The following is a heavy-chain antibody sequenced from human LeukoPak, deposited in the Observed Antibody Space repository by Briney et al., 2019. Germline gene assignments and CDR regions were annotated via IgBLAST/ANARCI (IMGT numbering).Heavy chain of an antibody. J-gene: IGHJ4*02. Sequence: SETLSLTCTVSGGSINNYYWSWIRQPPGKGLEWIGYIYYSGSTNYNPSLKSRVTISVDKSKNQFSLKLSSVTAADTAVYYCARSYYFSHWGQGTLVTVSS. V-gene: IGHV4-59*12. CDR3: ARSYYFSH. CDR2: IYYSGST. D-gene: IGHD3-10*01. CDR1: GGSINNYY.